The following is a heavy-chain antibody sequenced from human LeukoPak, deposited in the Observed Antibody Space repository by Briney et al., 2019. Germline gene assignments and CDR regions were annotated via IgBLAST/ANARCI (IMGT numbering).Heavy chain of an antibody. CDR1: RSFS. CDR2: ISWNSGSI. J-gene: IGHJ4*02. Sequence: GGSLRLSCAAFRSFSMSWIRQAPGKGLEWVSGISWNSGSIGYADSVKGRFTISRDNAKNSLYLQMNSLRAEDTALYYCAKDRAMVRGLLDYWGQGTLVTVSS. CDR3: AKDRAMVRGLLDY. V-gene: IGHV3-9*01. D-gene: IGHD3-10*01.